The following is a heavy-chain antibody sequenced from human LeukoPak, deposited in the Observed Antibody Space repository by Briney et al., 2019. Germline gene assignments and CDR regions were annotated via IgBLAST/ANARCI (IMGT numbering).Heavy chain of an antibody. CDR2: INTKTGNP. V-gene: IGHV7-4-1*02. Sequence: ASVKVSCKASGYTFNSHPMHWVRQAPGQRLEWVGWINTKTGNPTYAQDFTGRFVFSVDTSVSTAYLQISSLKAEDTAVYYCARDWRGMDVWGQGTTVTVSS. J-gene: IGHJ6*02. D-gene: IGHD3-3*01. CDR3: ARDWRGMDV. CDR1: GYTFNSHP.